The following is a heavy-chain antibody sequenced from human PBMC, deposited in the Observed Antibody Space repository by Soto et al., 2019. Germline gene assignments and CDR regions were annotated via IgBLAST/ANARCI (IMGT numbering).Heavy chain of an antibody. J-gene: IGHJ4*02. CDR2: INPNSGGT. Sequence: QVQLVQSGAEVKKPGASVKVSCKASGYTFTGNYMHWLRQAPGQGPEWMGWINPNSGGTNYAQKFQGRVTMTRDTYISTAYMELSRLRSDDTAVYYCARDPIGGGAPYYCDYWGQGTLVSVSS. CDR3: ARDPIGGGAPYYCDY. V-gene: IGHV1-2*02. CDR1: GYTFTGNY. D-gene: IGHD3-16*01.